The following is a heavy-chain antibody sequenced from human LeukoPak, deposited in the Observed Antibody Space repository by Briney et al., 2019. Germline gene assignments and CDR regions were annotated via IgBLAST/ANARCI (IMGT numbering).Heavy chain of an antibody. CDR1: GFRFSNYG. J-gene: IGHJ4*02. D-gene: IGHD4-11*01. Sequence: PGGSLRLSCAASGFRFSNYGMHWVRQAPGKGLEWVTFIRNDGSNTNYADSVKGRFTISRDNSKNTLYVQMNSLGAEDTAVYYCAKDAQRGFDYSNSLDKWGQGTLVTVSS. V-gene: IGHV3-30*02. CDR3: AKDAQRGFDYSNSLDK. CDR2: IRNDGSNT.